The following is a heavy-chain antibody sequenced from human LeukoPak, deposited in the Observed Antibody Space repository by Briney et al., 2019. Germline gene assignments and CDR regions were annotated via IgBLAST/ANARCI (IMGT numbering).Heavy chain of an antibody. CDR1: GFTFSSYS. CDR3: ARGRGYSYDTDY. J-gene: IGHJ4*02. D-gene: IGHD5-18*01. CDR2: ISSSGSTI. Sequence: GGSLRPSCAASGFTFSSYSMKWVRQAPGKGLEWVSYISSSGSTIYYAESVKGRFTISRDNAKNSLYLQVNSLRAEDTAVYYCARGRGYSYDTDYWGQGTLVTVSS. V-gene: IGHV3-48*01.